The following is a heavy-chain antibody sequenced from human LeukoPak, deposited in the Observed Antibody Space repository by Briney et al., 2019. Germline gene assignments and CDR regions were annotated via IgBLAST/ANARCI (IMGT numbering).Heavy chain of an antibody. D-gene: IGHD6-6*01. CDR3: ARDFERRGSSSVDY. Sequence: GGSLRLSCAASGFTFSSYEMNWVRQAPGKGLEWVSYISGSGSTIYYADSVKGRFTISRDNAKNSLYLQMNSPRAEDTAVYYCARDFERRGSSSVDYWGQGTLVTVSS. V-gene: IGHV3-48*03. CDR2: ISGSGSTI. CDR1: GFTFSSYE. J-gene: IGHJ4*02.